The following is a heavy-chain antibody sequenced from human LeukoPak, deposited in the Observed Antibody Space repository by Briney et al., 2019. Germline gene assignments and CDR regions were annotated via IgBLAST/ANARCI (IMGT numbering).Heavy chain of an antibody. D-gene: IGHD4-11*01. J-gene: IGHJ5*02. Sequence: GGSLRLSCAASGFTFSSYGMHWVRQAPGKGLEWVAFIRYDGSNVYYADSAKGRFTISRDNAKNTLYLQMNSLRAEDTAVYYCAKSSSFSRGFLPTVITDLEYNWFDPWGQGTLVTVSS. CDR2: IRYDGSNV. CDR3: AKSSSFSRGFLPTVITDLEYNWFDP. V-gene: IGHV3-30*02. CDR1: GFTFSSYG.